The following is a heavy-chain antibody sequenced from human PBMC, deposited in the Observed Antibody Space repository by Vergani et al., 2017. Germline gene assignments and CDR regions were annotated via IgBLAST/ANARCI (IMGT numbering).Heavy chain of an antibody. CDR2: INHSGST. CDR1: GGSFSGYY. J-gene: IGHJ6*02. Sequence: QVQLQQWGAGLLKPSETLSLTCAVYGGSFSGYYWSWIRQPPGKGLEWIGEINHSGSTNYNPSLKSRVTISVDTSKNQFSLKLSSVTAADTAVYYCARVRRGGRGAFYYYYGMDVWGQGTTVTVSS. D-gene: IGHD1-26*01. CDR3: ARVRRGGRGAFYYYYGMDV. V-gene: IGHV4-34*01.